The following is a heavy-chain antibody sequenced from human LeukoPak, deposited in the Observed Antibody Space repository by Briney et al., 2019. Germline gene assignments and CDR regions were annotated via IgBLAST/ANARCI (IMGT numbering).Heavy chain of an antibody. D-gene: IGHD3-10*01. Sequence: GGSLRLSCAASGFSFSSHWLSWVRQAPGKGLEWVANIHPDGSEKYYVDSVKGRFTISRDNAKNSVYLQMNSPRAEDTAVYYCARYYYASGRDYWGQGTLVTVSS. CDR3: ARYYYASGRDY. CDR1: GFSFSSHW. J-gene: IGHJ4*02. CDR2: IHPDGSEK. V-gene: IGHV3-7*01.